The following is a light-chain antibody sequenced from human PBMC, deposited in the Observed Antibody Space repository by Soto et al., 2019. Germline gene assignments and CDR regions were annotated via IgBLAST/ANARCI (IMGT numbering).Light chain of an antibody. CDR1: QSVSSSY. Sequence: EIVLTQSPCTLSLSPGERATLSCRASQSVSSSYLAWYQQKPGQAPRLLIYGASSRATGIPDRFSGSGSGTDFTLTISRLEPEDFAVYYCQQYGRSITFGQGRRLEI. V-gene: IGKV3-20*01. J-gene: IGKJ5*01. CDR2: GAS. CDR3: QQYGRSIT.